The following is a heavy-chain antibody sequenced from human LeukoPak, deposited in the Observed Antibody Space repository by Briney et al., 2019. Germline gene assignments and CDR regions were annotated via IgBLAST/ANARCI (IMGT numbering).Heavy chain of an antibody. Sequence: GSLRLSCAASGFTFSSYSMNWVRQAPGKGLEWVSSISSSSSYIYYADSVKGRFTISRDNSKNTLYLQMNSLRAEDTAVYYCAKETVDIVVVPAAKRDFDYWGQGTLVTVSS. V-gene: IGHV3-21*01. D-gene: IGHD2-2*01. CDR2: ISSSSSYI. CDR1: GFTFSSYS. CDR3: AKETVDIVVVPAAKRDFDY. J-gene: IGHJ4*02.